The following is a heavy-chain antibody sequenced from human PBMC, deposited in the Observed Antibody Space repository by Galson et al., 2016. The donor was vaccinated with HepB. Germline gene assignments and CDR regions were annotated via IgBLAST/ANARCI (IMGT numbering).Heavy chain of an antibody. CDR3: ARASRCILGPPPQGLHFDY. D-gene: IGHD1-26*01. CDR1: RGSIGPDY. Sequence: SETLSLTCTVSRGSIGPDYWGWIRQPPGKGLEWIGSVYYGKTYYNPSLKSRVTVSLDTSNNQFSLKLSSVTAADAAVYYCARASRCILGPPPQGLHFDYWGQGTLVTVSS. J-gene: IGHJ4*02. V-gene: IGHV4-59*12. CDR2: VYYGKT.